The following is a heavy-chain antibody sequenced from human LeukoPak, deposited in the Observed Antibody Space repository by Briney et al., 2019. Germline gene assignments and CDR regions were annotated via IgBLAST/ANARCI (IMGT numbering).Heavy chain of an antibody. J-gene: IGHJ4*02. Sequence: GASVKVSCKASGYTFTSYYMHWVRQAPGQGLEWMGWISAYNGNTNYAQKLQGRVTMTTDTSTSTAYMELRSLRSDDTAVYYCARDGRGGSYREMVYWGQGTLVTVSS. CDR3: ARDGRGGSYREMVY. CDR2: ISAYNGNT. D-gene: IGHD1-26*01. CDR1: GYTFTSYY. V-gene: IGHV1-18*04.